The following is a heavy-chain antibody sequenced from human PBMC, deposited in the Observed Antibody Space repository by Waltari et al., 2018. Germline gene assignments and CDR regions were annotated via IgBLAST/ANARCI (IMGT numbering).Heavy chain of an antibody. CDR2: ISHDGSIK. D-gene: IGHD3-22*01. V-gene: IGHV3-30*10. CDR1: AFASRSKR. CDR3: ASNYYDTSGYYYPFDY. Sequence: QAQLVESGGGVAQPARSLSPHWAPSAFASRSKRPHRVRQAPGKGLEWVAFISHDGSIKYYTDSVEGRLTISRDNSKNTLYLQVNSLRPEDTAVYYCASNYYDTSGYYYPFDYWGQGTLVTVSS. J-gene: IGHJ4*02.